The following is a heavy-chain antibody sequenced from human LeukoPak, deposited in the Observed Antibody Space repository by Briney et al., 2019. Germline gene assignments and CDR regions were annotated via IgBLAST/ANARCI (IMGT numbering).Heavy chain of an antibody. CDR2: ISGSGTST. CDR3: AKIGGGFGELSARFFDY. J-gene: IGHJ4*02. V-gene: IGHV3-23*01. CDR1: GFTFSSYA. Sequence: GGSLRLSCAASGFTFSSYAMSWVRQAPGKGLEWVSAISGSGTSTYYADSVKGRFTISRDNSKNTLYLQMNSLRAEDTAVYYCAKIGGGFGELSARFFDYWGQGTLVTVSS. D-gene: IGHD3-10*01.